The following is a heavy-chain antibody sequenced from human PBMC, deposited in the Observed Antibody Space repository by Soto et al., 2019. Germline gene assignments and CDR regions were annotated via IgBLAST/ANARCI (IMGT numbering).Heavy chain of an antibody. D-gene: IGHD3-10*01. CDR1: SGSISSSNW. Sequence: SETLSLTCAVSSGSISSSNWWSWVRQPPGKGLEWIGEIYYSGSTNYNPSLKSRVTISVDKSKNQFSLKLSSVTAADPAVYYWARGGKPTMRGYFDSWGQGTLVPVSS. CDR3: ARGGKPTMRGYFDS. J-gene: IGHJ4*02. CDR2: IYYSGST. V-gene: IGHV4-4*02.